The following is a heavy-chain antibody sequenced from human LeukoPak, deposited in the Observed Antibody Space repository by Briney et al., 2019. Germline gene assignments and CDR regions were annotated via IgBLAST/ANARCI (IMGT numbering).Heavy chain of an antibody. CDR3: ARGESMVVDAFDI. CDR1: GFTFSSYA. D-gene: IGHD3-22*01. CDR2: ISYDGSNK. V-gene: IGHV3-30-3*01. J-gene: IGHJ3*02. Sequence: PGGSLRLSCAASGFTFSSYAMHWVRQAPGKGLEWVAVISYDGSNKYYADSVKGRFTISRDNSKNTLYPQMNSLRAEDTAVYYCARGESMVVDAFDIWGQGTMVTVSS.